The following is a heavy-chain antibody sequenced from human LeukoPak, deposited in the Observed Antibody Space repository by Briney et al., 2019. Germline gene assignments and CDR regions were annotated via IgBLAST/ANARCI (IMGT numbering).Heavy chain of an antibody. D-gene: IGHD3-16*01. CDR2: IYYSGST. CDR3: ARGTSDHVWGSWNWFDP. V-gene: IGHV4-59*01. CDR1: GGSISSYY. Sequence: SETLSLTCTVSGGSISSYYWSWIRQPPGKGLEWIGYIYYSGSTNYNPSLKSRVTISVDTSKNQFSLKLSSVTAADTAVYYCARGTSDHVWGSWNWFDPWGQGTLVTVSS. J-gene: IGHJ5*02.